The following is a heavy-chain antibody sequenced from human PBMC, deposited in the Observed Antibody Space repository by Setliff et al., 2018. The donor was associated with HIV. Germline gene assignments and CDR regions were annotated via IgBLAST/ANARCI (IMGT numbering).Heavy chain of an antibody. CDR2: ISIYNGNV. CDR1: GYSFISHD. CDR3: ARDDDVIMVVVGGDY. J-gene: IGHJ4*02. D-gene: IGHD3-22*01. V-gene: IGHV1-18*01. Sequence: ASVKVSCKASGYSFISHDINWVRQAPGQGLEWMGRISIYNGNVTTAPKFQGRVTMTTDTSTNTAYLELRSLRSDDTAVYYCARDDDVIMVVVGGDYWGQGTLVTVSS.